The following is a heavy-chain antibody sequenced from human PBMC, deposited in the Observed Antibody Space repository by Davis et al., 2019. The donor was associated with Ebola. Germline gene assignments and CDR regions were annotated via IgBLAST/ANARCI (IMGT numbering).Heavy chain of an antibody. J-gene: IGHJ3*02. CDR2: ISSTSNTI. Sequence: GESLKISCAGSGFTFSDYSMNWVRQAPGKGLEWVSYISSTSNTIYYADSVKGRFTISRDNAKESLYLQMNSLRAEDTAVYYCARDSRTFPGRGAFDIWGQGTMVTVSS. V-gene: IGHV3-48*04. CDR1: GFTFSDYS. CDR3: ARDSRTFPGRGAFDI. D-gene: IGHD1-14*01.